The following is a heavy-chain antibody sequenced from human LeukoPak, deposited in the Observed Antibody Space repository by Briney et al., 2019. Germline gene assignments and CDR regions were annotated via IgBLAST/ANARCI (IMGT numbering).Heavy chain of an antibody. D-gene: IGHD2-15*01. J-gene: IGHJ3*01. CDR1: GYMFTNHW. CDR3: ARHQNGDYSDASAF. CDR2: IRPSDSSV. Sequence: PGESLKISCKGSGYMFTNHWIDWVRQLPGKGVEWLGTIRPSDSSVRYSPSFQGQVSISVDRSIDTAYLQWSSLKASDTAIYYCARHQNGDYSDASAFWGQGTMVSVSS. V-gene: IGHV5-51*01.